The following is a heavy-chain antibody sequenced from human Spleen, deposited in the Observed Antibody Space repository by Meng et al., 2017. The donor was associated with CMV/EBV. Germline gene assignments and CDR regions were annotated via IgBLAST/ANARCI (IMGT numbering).Heavy chain of an antibody. CDR2: IYYSGST. D-gene: IGHD3-3*01. CDR3: AKISTIFGVVMGYFDL. Sequence: SGGSISDYYWSWIRQPPGKGLEWIGFIYYSGSTNYNPSLKSRVTISVDTSKNQFSLKLTSVTAADTAVYYCAKISTIFGVVMGYFDLWGRGTLVTVSS. V-gene: IGHV4-59*01. CDR1: GGSISDYY. J-gene: IGHJ2*01.